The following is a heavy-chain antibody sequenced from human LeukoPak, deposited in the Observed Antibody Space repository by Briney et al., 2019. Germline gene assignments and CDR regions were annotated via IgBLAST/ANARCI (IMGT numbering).Heavy chain of an antibody. D-gene: IGHD3-22*01. Sequence: PSETLSLTCTVSGGSISSGGYYWSWIRQHPGKGLEWIGYIYYSGSTYYNPSLKSRVTISVDTSKNQFSLKLSSVTAADTAVYYCARGAPYDSSGYYLDYWGQGTLVTVSS. V-gene: IGHV4-31*03. J-gene: IGHJ4*02. CDR3: ARGAPYDSSGYYLDY. CDR1: GGSISSGGYY. CDR2: IYYSGST.